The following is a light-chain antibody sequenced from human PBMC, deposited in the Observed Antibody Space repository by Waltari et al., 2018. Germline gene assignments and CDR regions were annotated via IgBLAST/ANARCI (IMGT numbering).Light chain of an antibody. J-gene: IGLJ3*02. V-gene: IGLV2-14*01. CDR2: EVT. CDR1: SSDLGANRY. CDR3: SSWTATYTLL. Sequence: QSALTQPASVSGSPGQSVTISCSGTSSDLGANRYVSWYQRHPGKAPKLLIFEVTNRPSDVSYRFSASKSGNTASLIISDLQSEDEADYFCSSWTATYTLLFGGGTKLTVL.